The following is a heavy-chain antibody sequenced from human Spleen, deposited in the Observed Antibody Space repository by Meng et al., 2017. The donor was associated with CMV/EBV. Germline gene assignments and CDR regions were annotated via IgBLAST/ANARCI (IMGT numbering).Heavy chain of an antibody. V-gene: IGHV3-74*03. D-gene: IGHD6-13*01. CDR3: AREEAAAAAGPVI. Sequence: GGSLRLSCAASGFTFSSYWMHWVRQAPGKGLVWVSRINNDGKSVTYADSVKGRFTVSRDNAKKTMYVHMKSLRVEDTAVYYCAREEAAAAAGPVIWGQGTMVTVSS. CDR2: INNDGKSV. CDR1: GFTFSSYW. J-gene: IGHJ3*02.